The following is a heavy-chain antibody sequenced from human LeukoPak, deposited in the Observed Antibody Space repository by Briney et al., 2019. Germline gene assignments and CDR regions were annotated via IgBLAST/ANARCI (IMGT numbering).Heavy chain of an antibody. J-gene: IGHJ4*02. V-gene: IGHV1-24*01. Sequence: ASVKVSCKVSGYTLTELSMHWVRQAPGKGLEWMGGFDPEDGETIYAQKFQGRVTMTEDTSTDTAYMELSSLRSEDTAVYYCATALRPKWLPNTWGQGTLVTVSS. CDR3: ATALRPKWLPNT. CDR1: GYTLTELS. CDR2: FDPEDGET. D-gene: IGHD5-12*01.